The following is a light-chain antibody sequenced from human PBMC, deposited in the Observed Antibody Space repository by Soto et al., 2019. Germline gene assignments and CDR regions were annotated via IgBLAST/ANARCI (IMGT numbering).Light chain of an antibody. CDR3: SSYTSISTLYV. CDR2: EVS. V-gene: IGLV2-14*01. CDR1: NSDVGGYNY. J-gene: IGLJ1*01. Sequence: QSALTQPASVSGSPGQSITISCTGTNSDVGGYNYVSWYQQHPGKAPELMIYEVSHRPSGVSNRFSGSKSDNTASLTISGLHAEDEADYYCSSYTSISTLYVFGTGTKVTV.